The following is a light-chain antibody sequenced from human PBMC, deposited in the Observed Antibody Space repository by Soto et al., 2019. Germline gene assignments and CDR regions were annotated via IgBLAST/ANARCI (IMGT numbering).Light chain of an antibody. V-gene: IGLV2-14*01. CDR3: SSDTTSNPQV. J-gene: IGLJ3*02. CDR2: DVS. CDR1: SSDVGTYNY. Sequence: QSALTQPASVSGSPGQSITISCTGTSSDVGTYNYVSWYQHRPGKAPKLMIYDVSYRPSGVSNRFSGSKSANTASLTISGLQAGDEADYYCSSDTTSNPQVFGGGTQLTVL.